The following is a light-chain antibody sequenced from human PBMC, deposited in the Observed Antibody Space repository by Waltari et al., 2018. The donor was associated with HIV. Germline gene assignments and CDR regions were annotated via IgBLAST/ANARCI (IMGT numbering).Light chain of an antibody. Sequence: DIQMTQSPSSLSASIGDRVTMTCQANQDIGNNLNWYQQKPGKAPKLLIYDGSNLETGVPSRFSGSVSGTDFTFTITRLQTEDIATYYCQQHNNIPLTFGGGTKVEIK. CDR2: DGS. V-gene: IGKV1-33*01. J-gene: IGKJ4*01. CDR1: QDIGNN. CDR3: QQHNNIPLT.